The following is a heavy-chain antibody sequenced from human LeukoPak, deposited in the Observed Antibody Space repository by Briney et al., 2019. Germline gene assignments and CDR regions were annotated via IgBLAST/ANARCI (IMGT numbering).Heavy chain of an antibody. V-gene: IGHV4-39*07. CDR1: GDSISSSSYY. D-gene: IGHD6-6*01. Sequence: TASETLSLTCTVPGDSISSSSYYWGWIRQPPGKGLEYIGTIYYTGDAYYNPSLKGRVTISIDTSRKQFSLRLNSVTAADTAVYYCAREGYSISSGYFDYWGQGTLVTVSS. CDR2: IYYTGDA. CDR3: AREGYSISSGYFDY. J-gene: IGHJ4*02.